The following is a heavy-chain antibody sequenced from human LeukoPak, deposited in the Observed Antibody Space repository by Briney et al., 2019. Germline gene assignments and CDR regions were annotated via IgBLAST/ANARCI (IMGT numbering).Heavy chain of an antibody. D-gene: IGHD2-15*01. CDR2: ININGSST. J-gene: IGHJ4*02. V-gene: IGHV3-74*01. CDR3: ARDRYCSGNGCQDLGY. Sequence: GGSLRLSCAASGFTFSRYWVHWVRQAPGKGLVWVSRININGSSTIYADSVKGRFTISRDNAKNTLYLQMNNLRADDTAVYYCARDRYCSGNGCQDLGYWGQGTLVTVSS. CDR1: GFTFSRYW.